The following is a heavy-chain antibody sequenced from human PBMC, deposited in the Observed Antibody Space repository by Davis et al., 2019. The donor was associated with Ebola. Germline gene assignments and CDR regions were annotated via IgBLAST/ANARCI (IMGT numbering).Heavy chain of an antibody. CDR2: IKHSGST. CDR3: ATLKGSGDYFLLYYYYGMDV. Sequence: MPSETLSLTCTVSGYSISSGYYWSWIRQPPGKGLEWIGEIKHSGSTNYNPSLKSRVTISVDTSKNQFSLKLSSVTAADTAVYYCATLKGSGDYFLLYYYYGMDVWGQGTTVTVSS. CDR1: GYSISSGYY. D-gene: IGHD4-17*01. J-gene: IGHJ6*02. V-gene: IGHV4-38-2*02.